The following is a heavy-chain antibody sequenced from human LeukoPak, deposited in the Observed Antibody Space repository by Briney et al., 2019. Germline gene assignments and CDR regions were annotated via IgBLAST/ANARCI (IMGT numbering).Heavy chain of an antibody. V-gene: IGHV3-23*01. CDR3: ARVSYEFWSGYYYYYYMDV. D-gene: IGHD3-3*01. J-gene: IGHJ6*03. CDR2: ISGSGNST. CDR1: GFTFSSYA. Sequence: GGSLRLSCAASGFTFSSYAMSWVRQAPGKGLEWVSAISGSGNSTYYADSVKGRFTISRDNSKNSLYLRMNSLRAEDTAVYYCARVSYEFWSGYYYYYYMDVWGKGTTVTVSS.